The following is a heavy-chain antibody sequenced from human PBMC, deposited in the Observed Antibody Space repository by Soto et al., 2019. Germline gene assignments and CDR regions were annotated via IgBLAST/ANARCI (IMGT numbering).Heavy chain of an antibody. CDR2: INADNGNT. CDR1: GYTFTSYA. CDR3: ARAVDFWSGYYYPNWFDP. J-gene: IGHJ5*02. D-gene: IGHD3-3*01. Sequence: ASVKVSCKASGYTFTSYAMHWVRQAPGQRLEWMGWINADNGNTNYAQKLQGRVTMTTDTSTSTAYMELRSLRSDDTAVYYCARAVDFWSGYYYPNWFDPWGQGTLVTVSS. V-gene: IGHV1-3*01.